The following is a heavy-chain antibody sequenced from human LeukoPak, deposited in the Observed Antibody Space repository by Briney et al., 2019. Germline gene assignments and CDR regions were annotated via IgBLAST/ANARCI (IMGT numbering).Heavy chain of an antibody. D-gene: IGHD1-26*01. Sequence: PGGSLRLSCAASGFTFSSYAMHWVRQAPGKGLEWVAVISYDGSNKYYADSVKGRFTISRDNSKNTLYLQMNSLRAEDTAVYYCARGGATPAEEFDYWGQGTLVTVSS. CDR2: ISYDGSNK. CDR1: GFTFSSYA. V-gene: IGHV3-30*04. CDR3: ARGGATPAEEFDY. J-gene: IGHJ4*02.